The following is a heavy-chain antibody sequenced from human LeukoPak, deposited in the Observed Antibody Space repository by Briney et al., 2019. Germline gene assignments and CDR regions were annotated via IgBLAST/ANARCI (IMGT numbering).Heavy chain of an antibody. J-gene: IGHJ4*02. D-gene: IGHD4-17*01. CDR2: ISSCSSYI. Sequence: GGSVRLSCAASGFTFSSYRMNWVRQAPGKGLEWVSSISSCSSYIYYADSVKGRFTISRDNAKNSLYLQMNSLRAEDTAVYYCARGGYGDLKIYYFDYWGQGTLVTVSS. V-gene: IGHV3-21*01. CDR1: GFTFSSYR. CDR3: ARGGYGDLKIYYFDY.